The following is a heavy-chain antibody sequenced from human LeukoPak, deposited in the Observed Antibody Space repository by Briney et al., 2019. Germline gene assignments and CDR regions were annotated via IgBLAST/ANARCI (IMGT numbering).Heavy chain of an antibody. CDR1: GGSISSGDYY. V-gene: IGHV4-30-4*08. J-gene: IGHJ3*02. CDR2: IYYSGST. D-gene: IGHD2-2*02. CDR3: ARWGYCSSTSCYRSPPTSFDI. Sequence: PSQTLSLTCTVSGGSISSGDYYWSWIRQPPGKGLEWIGYIYYSGSTYYNPSLKSRVTISVDTSKNQFSLKLSSVTAADTAVYYCARWGYCSSTSCYRSPPTSFDIWGQGTMVTVPS.